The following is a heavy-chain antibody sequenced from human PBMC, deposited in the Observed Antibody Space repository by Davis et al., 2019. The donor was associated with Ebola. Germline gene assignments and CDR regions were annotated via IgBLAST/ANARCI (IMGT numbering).Heavy chain of an antibody. CDR2: IFYSGSSSYSGST. V-gene: IGHV4-59*12. J-gene: IGHJ6*02. D-gene: IGHD6-25*01. CDR1: GGSISDYY. Sequence: SETLSLTCTVSGGSISDYYWSWIRQSPGKGLAWIGNIFYSGSSSYSGSTNYHSSLKSRIFISVDTSKNQFSLKLNSVTAADTAVYYCARDSSGSPYSGLDVWGQGTTVTVSS. CDR3: ARDSSGSPYSGLDV.